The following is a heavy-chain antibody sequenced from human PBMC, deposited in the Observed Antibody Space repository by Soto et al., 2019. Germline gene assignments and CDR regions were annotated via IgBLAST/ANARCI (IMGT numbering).Heavy chain of an antibody. CDR1: GYTFTVYF. J-gene: IGHJ5*02. CDR2: INPNSGGT. V-gene: IGHV1-2*04. D-gene: IGHD2-15*01. Sequence: ASLKVSCKTSGYTFTVYFIHWRRHATGQGLEWMGWINPNSGGTNYAQKFQGWVTMTRDTSISTAYMELSRLRSDDTAVYYCASDQKRCSGGSCYSVNCFDPWGKGTLVTVSS. CDR3: ASDQKRCSGGSCYSVNCFDP.